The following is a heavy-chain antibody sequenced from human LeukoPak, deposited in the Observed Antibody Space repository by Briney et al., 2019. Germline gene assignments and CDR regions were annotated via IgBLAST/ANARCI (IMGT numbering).Heavy chain of an antibody. Sequence: GGSLRLSCTVSGFTVSSNSMSWVRQAPGKGLEWVSFIYSGGNTHYSDSVKGRFTISRDSSKNTLYLQMNSLRADDTAVYYCARRAGEYSHPYDYWGQGTLVTVSS. CDR3: ARRAGEYSHPYDY. V-gene: IGHV3-53*01. CDR2: IYSGGNT. D-gene: IGHD4-17*01. CDR1: GFTVSSNS. J-gene: IGHJ4*02.